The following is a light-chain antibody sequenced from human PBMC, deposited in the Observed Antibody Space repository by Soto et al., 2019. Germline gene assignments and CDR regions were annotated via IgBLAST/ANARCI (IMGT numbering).Light chain of an antibody. CDR3: SSYAGSSNWV. V-gene: IGLV2-8*01. CDR1: SSDVGGYNY. CDR2: EVS. J-gene: IGLJ3*02. Sequence: QSALTQPPSASGSPGQSVTISCTGTSSDVGGYNYVSWYQQHPGKAPKLMIYEVSKRPSGVPDRFSGSKSGNTASLTVSGLQAEDEADYYCSSYAGSSNWVFGEGTKLTVL.